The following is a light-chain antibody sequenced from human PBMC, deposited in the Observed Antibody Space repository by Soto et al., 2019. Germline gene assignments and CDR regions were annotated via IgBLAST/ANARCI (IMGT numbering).Light chain of an antibody. V-gene: IGKV3-20*01. J-gene: IGKJ1*01. CDR2: GAS. CDR3: QQYSNSPRT. Sequence: EIVLTQSPGTLSLSPGERGTLSCRASQTVSSNYLAWYQQKPGQAPSLLMYGASRRAAGIPERFSGSGSGTDFTLTISRLEPEDFAVYYCQQYSNSPRTFGQGTKVDI. CDR1: QTVSSNY.